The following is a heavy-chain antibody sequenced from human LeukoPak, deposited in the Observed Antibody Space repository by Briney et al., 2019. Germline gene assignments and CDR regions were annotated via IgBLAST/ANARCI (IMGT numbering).Heavy chain of an antibody. D-gene: IGHD7-27*01. Sequence: SETLSLTCTVSGGSISSGDYYWSWIRQPPGKGLEWIGYIYYSGSTYYNPSLKSRVTISVDTSKNQFSLKLSSVTAADTVVYYCARETGEYAFDIWGQGTMVTVSS. CDR3: ARETGEYAFDI. J-gene: IGHJ3*02. V-gene: IGHV4-30-4*01. CDR1: GGSISSGDYY. CDR2: IYYSGST.